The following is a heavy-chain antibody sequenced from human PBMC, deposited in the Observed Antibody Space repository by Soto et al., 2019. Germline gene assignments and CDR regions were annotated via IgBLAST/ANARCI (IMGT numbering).Heavy chain of an antibody. J-gene: IGHJ4*02. CDR2: ITAYNGNT. Sequence: ASVKVSCKASGYTFTSYGFTWVRQAPGQGLEWMGWITAYNGNTNYAQKLQGRVTMTTDTSTSTAYMELRSLRSDDTAVYYCGRDLRSRSVRFDYWGQGTLVTVSS. V-gene: IGHV1-18*01. CDR3: GRDLRSRSVRFDY. CDR1: GYTFTSYG. D-gene: IGHD6-6*01.